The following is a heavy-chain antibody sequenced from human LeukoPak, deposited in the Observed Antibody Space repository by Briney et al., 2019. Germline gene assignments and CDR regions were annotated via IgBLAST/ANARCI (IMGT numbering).Heavy chain of an antibody. D-gene: IGHD2-15*01. J-gene: IGHJ4*02. V-gene: IGHV2-5*01. Sequence: SGPTLVKPTQTLTLTCTFSGFSLRTSGVGVGWIRQPPGKALEWLALIYWNDDKRYSPSLKSRLTITKDTSKNQVVLTMTNMDPVGTATYYCAHSPETWDLGYCSGGSCHVYFDYWGQGTLVTVSS. CDR2: IYWNDDK. CDR1: GFSLRTSGVG. CDR3: AHSPETWDLGYCSGGSCHVYFDY.